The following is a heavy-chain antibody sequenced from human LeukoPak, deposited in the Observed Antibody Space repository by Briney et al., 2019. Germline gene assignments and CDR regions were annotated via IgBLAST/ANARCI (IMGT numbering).Heavy chain of an antibody. J-gene: IGHJ4*02. D-gene: IGHD4-17*01. V-gene: IGHV1-46*01. CDR2: INPSGGST. Sequence: GASVKVSCKASGYTFTSYYMHWVRQAPGQGLDWMEIINPSGGSTSYAQKFQGRVTMTRDTSTSTVYMELSSLRSEDAAVYYCARAGSNGDYVDYWGQGTLVTVSS. CDR1: GYTFTSYY. CDR3: ARAGSNGDYVDY.